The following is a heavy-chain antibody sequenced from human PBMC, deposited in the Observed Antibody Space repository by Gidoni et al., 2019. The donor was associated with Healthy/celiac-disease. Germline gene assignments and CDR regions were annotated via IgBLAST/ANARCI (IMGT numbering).Heavy chain of an antibody. D-gene: IGHD6-6*01. V-gene: IGHV3-11*05. CDR3: ARDQVEQLVGRYFDY. J-gene: IGHJ4*02. CDR1: GFTFRYYY. CDR2: ISSSSSYT. Sequence: QVQLVESGGGLVKPGGSLRLSCAASGFTFRYYYMSWIRQAPGKGLEWVSYISSSSSYTNYADSVKGRFTISRDNAKNSLYLQMNSLRAEDTAVYYCARDQVEQLVGRYFDYWGQGTLVTVSS.